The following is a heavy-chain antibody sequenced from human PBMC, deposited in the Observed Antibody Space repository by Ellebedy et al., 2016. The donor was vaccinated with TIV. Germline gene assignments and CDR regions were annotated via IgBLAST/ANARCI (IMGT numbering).Heavy chain of an antibody. CDR2: THYSGTT. D-gene: IGHD6-13*01. J-gene: IGHJ5*02. V-gene: IGHV4-30-4*01. Sequence: SETLSLTXTVSGGSIVSGDSYWSWIRQPPGRALEWIGSTHYSGTTSDNPSLKSRLSISIDTSKNQFSLNLNSVTAADTAFYYCARGTLGGSWSWGQGTQVTVYS. CDR3: ARGTLGGSWS. CDR1: GGSIVSGDSY.